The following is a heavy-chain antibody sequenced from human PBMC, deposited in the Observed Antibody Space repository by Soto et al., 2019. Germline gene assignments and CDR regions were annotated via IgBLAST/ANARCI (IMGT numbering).Heavy chain of an antibody. D-gene: IGHD4-17*01. V-gene: IGHV3-23*01. CDR2: ISGSGGST. J-gene: IGHJ1*01. CDR1: GFTFSSYA. CDR3: TKDLGGDYDGEYFQH. Sequence: PGGSLRLSCAASGFTFSSYAMSWVRQATGKGLEWASAISGSGGSTYYADSVKGRFTIATDNSKNTLYLQMNSLRAEDTAVYYCTKDLGGDYDGEYFQHWGKGTLGTVS.